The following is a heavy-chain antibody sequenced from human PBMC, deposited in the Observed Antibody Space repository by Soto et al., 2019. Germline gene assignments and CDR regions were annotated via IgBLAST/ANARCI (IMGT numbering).Heavy chain of an antibody. J-gene: IGHJ4*02. CDR3: AKMLGATLVDY. V-gene: IGHV4-4*02. Sequence: QVQLQESGPGLVKPSGTLSLTCTVSGASISSTSSNDWWSWVRQPPGKGLEWIGEIYHSGSTNYNPSRKSRDTESAXKSKNQFSLRLSSVTAADTAVYYCAKMLGATLVDYWGQGSLVTVSS. CDR2: IYHSGST. CDR1: GASISSTSSNDW. D-gene: IGHD1-26*01.